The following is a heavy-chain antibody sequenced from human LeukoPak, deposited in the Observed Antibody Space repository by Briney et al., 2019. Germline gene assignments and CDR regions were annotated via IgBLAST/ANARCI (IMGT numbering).Heavy chain of an antibody. CDR1: GFTFSDYG. CDR2: IWYDGSDK. J-gene: IGHJ4*02. CDR3: ARDGYYGSGSYDY. Sequence: GGSLRLSCAASGFTFSDYGMHWVRQAPGKGLEWVAVIWYDGSDKYYADSVKDRFTISRDNSKNTLYLQTNSLRAEDTAVYYCARDGYYGSGSYDYWGQGTLVTVSS. D-gene: IGHD3-10*01. V-gene: IGHV3-33*01.